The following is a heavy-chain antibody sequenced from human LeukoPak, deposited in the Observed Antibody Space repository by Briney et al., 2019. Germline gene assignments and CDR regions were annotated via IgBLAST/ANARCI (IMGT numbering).Heavy chain of an antibody. CDR2: IRGSGGTT. D-gene: IGHD4-23*01. Sequence: GGSLRLSCAASGFTFSSYAMYWVRQAPGKGLEWVSTIRGSGGTTYYADSVEGRFTISRDNSKNTLYLQMNSLRAEDTAVYYCARDARDGYGGNPFDYWGQGTLVTVSS. CDR1: GFTFSSYA. V-gene: IGHV3-23*01. CDR3: ARDARDGYGGNPFDY. J-gene: IGHJ4*02.